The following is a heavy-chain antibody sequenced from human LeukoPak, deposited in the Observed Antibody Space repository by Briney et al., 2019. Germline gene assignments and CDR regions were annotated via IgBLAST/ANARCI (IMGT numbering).Heavy chain of an antibody. Sequence: SVKVSCKASGGTFSSYAISWVRQTPGQGLEWMGGIIPIFGTANYAQKFQGRVTITADESTSTAYMELSSLRSEDTAVYYCARDLYYYGSGSFQDYWGQGTLVTVSS. CDR1: GGTFSSYA. D-gene: IGHD3-10*01. CDR2: IIPIFGTA. J-gene: IGHJ4*02. CDR3: ARDLYYYGSGSFQDY. V-gene: IGHV1-69*13.